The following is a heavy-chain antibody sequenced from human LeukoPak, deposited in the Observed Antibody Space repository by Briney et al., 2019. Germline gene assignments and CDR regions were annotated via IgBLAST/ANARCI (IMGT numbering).Heavy chain of an antibody. V-gene: IGHV4-34*01. J-gene: IGHJ3*01. Sequence: SETLSLTCAVYGGSFSGYYWSWIRQPPGKGLEWIGEINHSGSTNYNPSLKSRVTISVDTSKNQFSLKLSSVTAADTAVYYCASHTVVVTATHDAFAFWGQGTMVTVSS. CDR2: INHSGST. CDR3: ASHTVVVTATHDAFAF. CDR1: GGSFSGYY. D-gene: IGHD2-21*02.